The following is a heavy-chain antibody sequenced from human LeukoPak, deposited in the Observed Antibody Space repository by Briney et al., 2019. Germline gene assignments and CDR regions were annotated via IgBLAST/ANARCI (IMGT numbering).Heavy chain of an antibody. Sequence: PGGSLRLSCAASGFTFTNYVMSWVRQAPGKGLKWVSSIRGSGGSTYYADSVKGRFTISRDDSKSTLFLEMNSLRVEDTAVYYCARQPTGYPNWFDLWGQGAPVTVSS. D-gene: IGHD1-14*01. CDR1: GFTFTNYV. J-gene: IGHJ5*02. V-gene: IGHV3-23*01. CDR3: ARQPTGYPNWFDL. CDR2: IRGSGGST.